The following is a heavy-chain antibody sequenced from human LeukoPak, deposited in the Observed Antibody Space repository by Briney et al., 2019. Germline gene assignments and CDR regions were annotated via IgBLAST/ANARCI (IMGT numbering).Heavy chain of an antibody. J-gene: IGHJ4*02. Sequence: GGSLRLSCAASGFTFSSYGMHWLRQAPGKGLEGVAVIWYDGSNKCYADSVKGRFTITRDNSKNTLYLQMNSLRAEDTAVYYCARDSTPFPHFSGYSQNFDYWGQGTLVTVSS. CDR2: IWYDGSNK. CDR3: ARDSTPFPHFSGYSQNFDY. CDR1: GFTFSSYG. D-gene: IGHD5-18*01. V-gene: IGHV3-33*01.